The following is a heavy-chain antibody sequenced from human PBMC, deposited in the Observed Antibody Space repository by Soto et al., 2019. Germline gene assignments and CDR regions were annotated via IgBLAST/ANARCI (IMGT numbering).Heavy chain of an antibody. CDR1: GYTFTSYG. V-gene: IGHV1-18*01. CDR3: ARDKYCSSTSCYFTWFDP. J-gene: IGHJ5*02. D-gene: IGHD2-2*01. CDR2: ISAYNGNT. Sequence: ASVKVSCKASGYTFTSYGISWVRQAPGQGLEWMGWISAYNGNTNYAQKLQGRVTMTTDTSTGTAYMELRSLRSDDTAVYYCARDKYCSSTSCYFTWFDPWGQGTLVTVSS.